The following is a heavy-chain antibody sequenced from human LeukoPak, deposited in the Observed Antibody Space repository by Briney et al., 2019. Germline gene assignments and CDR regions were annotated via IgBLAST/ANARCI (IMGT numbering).Heavy chain of an antibody. CDR2: ISYDGSNK. Sequence: AGGSLRLSCAASGITFSSYGMSWVRQAPGKGLEWVAVISYDGSNKYYADSVKGRFTISRDNSKNTLYLQMNSLRAEDTAVYYCAREKGAFDIWGQGTMVTVSS. V-gene: IGHV3-30*03. CDR1: GITFSSYG. J-gene: IGHJ3*02. CDR3: AREKGAFDI.